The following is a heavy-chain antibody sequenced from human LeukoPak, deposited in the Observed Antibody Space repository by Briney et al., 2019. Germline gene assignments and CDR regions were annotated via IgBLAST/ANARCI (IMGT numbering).Heavy chain of an antibody. CDR2: MNPNSANT. D-gene: IGHD3-10*01. V-gene: IGHV1-8*01. J-gene: IGHJ4*02. CDR1: GNTFSSYD. Sequence: ASVKFSCKASGNTFSSYDINWVRQAAGQGLEWMGWMNPNSANTGYAQKFQGRVTMTRNTSISTAYMELRSLRSEDTAVYYCARARIGETVMYYFDYWGQGTLVTVSS. CDR3: ARARIGETVMYYFDY.